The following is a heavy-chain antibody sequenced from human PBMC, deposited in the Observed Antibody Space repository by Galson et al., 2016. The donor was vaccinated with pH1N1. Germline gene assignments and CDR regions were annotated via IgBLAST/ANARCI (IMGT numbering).Heavy chain of an antibody. CDR1: GFTLSDYY. D-gene: IGHD6-13*01. Sequence: SLRLSCAASGFTLSDYYMNWIRETPERGLEWLSSIGSSGNVAYADSVKGRFTISRDNAQNSLLLQMDSLRVDDTALYYCAREWGIGAAGPLDSWGQGALAIVSS. J-gene: IGHJ4*02. CDR2: IGSSGNV. CDR3: AREWGIGAAGPLDS. V-gene: IGHV3-11*01.